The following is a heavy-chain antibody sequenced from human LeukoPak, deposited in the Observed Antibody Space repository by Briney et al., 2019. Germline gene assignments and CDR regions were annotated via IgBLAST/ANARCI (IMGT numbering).Heavy chain of an antibody. CDR1: GYTFTSFD. J-gene: IGHJ4*02. Sequence: ASVKVSCKAPGYTFTSFDFNWVRQATGQGLEWMGWMKSNNGHTGYAQKFQGRVTMTRDTSISTAYMELSSLTFEDTAVYYCARGPPNWGMVGYWGQGTLVTVSS. CDR2: MKSNNGHT. CDR3: ARGPPNWGMVGY. V-gene: IGHV1-8*01. D-gene: IGHD7-27*01.